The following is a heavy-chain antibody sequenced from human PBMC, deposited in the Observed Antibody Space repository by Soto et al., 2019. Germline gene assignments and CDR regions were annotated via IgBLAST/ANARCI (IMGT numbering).Heavy chain of an antibody. Sequence: QLQLQESGPGLVKPSETLSLTCTVSGGSISSSSYYWGWIRQPPGKGLEWIGSIYYSGSTYYNPSLKSRVTISVDTSKNQFSLKLSSVTAADTAVYYCARMRVQHLYYFDYWGQGTLVTVSS. CDR2: IYYSGST. V-gene: IGHV4-39*01. J-gene: IGHJ4*02. D-gene: IGHD6-13*01. CDR3: ARMRVQHLYYFDY. CDR1: GGSISSSSYY.